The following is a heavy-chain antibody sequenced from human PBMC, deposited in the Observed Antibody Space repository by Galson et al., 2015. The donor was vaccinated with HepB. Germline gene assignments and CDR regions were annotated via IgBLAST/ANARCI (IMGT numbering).Heavy chain of an antibody. V-gene: IGHV1-3*01. Sequence: SVKVSCKASGNTFTSYAVHWVRQAPGQRLEWMGWINAGNGNTKYSQKFQGRVTFTRDTSASTAYLELSGLGSEDTAVYYCARSRAVGDISTGYGALDIWGQGTMVTVSS. CDR1: GNTFTSYA. CDR2: INAGNGNT. D-gene: IGHD3-9*01. CDR3: ARSRAVGDISTGYGALDI. J-gene: IGHJ3*02.